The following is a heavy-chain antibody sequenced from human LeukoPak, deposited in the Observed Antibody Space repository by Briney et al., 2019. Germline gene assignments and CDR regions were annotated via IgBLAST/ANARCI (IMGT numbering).Heavy chain of an antibody. V-gene: IGHV3-21*01. J-gene: IGHJ5*02. CDR3: ARNPIAAADSFDP. Sequence: GGSLRLSCAASGFTFSNYHINWIRQAPGKGLEWVSSISSSSSYIYYADSVKGRFTISRDNAKNSLYLQMNSLRAEDTAVYYCARNPIAAADSFDPWGQGTLVTVSS. CDR2: ISSSSSYI. D-gene: IGHD6-13*01. CDR1: GFTFSNYH.